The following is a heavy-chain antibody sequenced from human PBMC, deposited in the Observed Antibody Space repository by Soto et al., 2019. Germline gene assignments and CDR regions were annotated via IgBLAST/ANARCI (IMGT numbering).Heavy chain of an antibody. V-gene: IGHV4-31*03. CDR2: IYYIGST. D-gene: IGHD5-18*01. CDR3: ARTWENTAMVIDY. J-gene: IGHJ4*02. Sequence: SETLSLTCTVSGGSISSGGYYWNWIRQHPGKGLEWIGYIYYIGSTYYNPSLKSRVTISLDTSKNQFSLKLSSVTAADTAVYYCARTWENTAMVIDYWGQGTLVTVSS. CDR1: GGSISSGGYY.